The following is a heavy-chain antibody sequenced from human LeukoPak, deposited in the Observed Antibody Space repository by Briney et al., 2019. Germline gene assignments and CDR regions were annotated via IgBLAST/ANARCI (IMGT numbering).Heavy chain of an antibody. D-gene: IGHD2-2*01. V-gene: IGHV3-7*01. CDR1: GFTFSSYW. Sequence: QPGGSLRLSCAASGFTFSSYWMSWVRQAPGKGLEWVANIKQDGSEKYYVDSVKGRFTISRDNAKNSLYLQMNSLRAEDTAVYYCARLYCSSTSCPSRAGNAFDIWGQGTMVTVSS. J-gene: IGHJ3*02. CDR2: IKQDGSEK. CDR3: ARLYCSSTSCPSRAGNAFDI.